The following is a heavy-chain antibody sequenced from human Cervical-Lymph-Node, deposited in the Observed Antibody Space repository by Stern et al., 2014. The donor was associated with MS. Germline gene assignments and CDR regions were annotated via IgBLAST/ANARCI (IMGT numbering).Heavy chain of an antibody. CDR2: ITWNSGGI. CDR3: AKDPSPRYSYGPHDK. CDR1: GFTFADYD. Sequence: VQLVESGGGLVQPGRSLRLSCAASGFTFADYDMHWVRQAPGKGLEWGSGITWNSGGIDYADSVKGRFIISRDNAKNSLYLQMNSLRTEDTALYYCAKDPSPRYSYGPHDKWGQGTLVTVSS. V-gene: IGHV3-9*01. D-gene: IGHD5-18*01. J-gene: IGHJ4*02.